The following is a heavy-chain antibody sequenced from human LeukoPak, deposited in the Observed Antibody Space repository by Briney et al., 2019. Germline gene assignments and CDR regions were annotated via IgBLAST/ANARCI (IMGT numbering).Heavy chain of an antibody. Sequence: SETLSLTCTVSGGSISSSSYYWGWIRQPPGKGLEWIGSIYYSGSTYYNPSLKSRVTISVDTSKNQFSLKLSSVTAADTAVYYCARTSSITRIRAFDIWGQGTMVTVSS. CDR2: IYYSGST. CDR3: ARTSSITRIRAFDI. V-gene: IGHV4-39*01. D-gene: IGHD2-21*01. J-gene: IGHJ3*02. CDR1: GGSISSSSYY.